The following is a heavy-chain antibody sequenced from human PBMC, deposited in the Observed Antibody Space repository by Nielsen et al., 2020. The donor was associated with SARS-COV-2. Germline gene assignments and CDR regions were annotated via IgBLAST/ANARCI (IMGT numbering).Heavy chain of an antibody. CDR3: ARGPITFGGVIVPFDY. CDR2: IHSGGRT. J-gene: IGHJ4*02. Sequence: GGSLRLSCAASGFNVGNNFMTWVRQAPEKGLEWVAVIHSGGRTVYSESVKGRFTISRHSSKNTLYLQMNSLRAEDTAVYYCARGPITFGGVIVPFDYWGQGTLVTVSS. V-gene: IGHV3-53*01. CDR1: GFNVGNNF. D-gene: IGHD3-16*02.